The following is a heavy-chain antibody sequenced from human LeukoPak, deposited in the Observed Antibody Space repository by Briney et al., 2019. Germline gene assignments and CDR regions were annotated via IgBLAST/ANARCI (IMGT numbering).Heavy chain of an antibody. Sequence: SETLSLTCAVYGGSFSGYFWTWIRQPPGKGLEWIGEINHSGSTNYNPSLKSRVTRSADTSKNQFSLKLSSVTAADTAVYYCARGLYGDYFLFDFWGQGTLVTVSS. CDR3: ARGLYGDYFLFDF. J-gene: IGHJ4*02. CDR2: INHSGST. CDR1: GGSFSGYF. V-gene: IGHV4-34*01. D-gene: IGHD4-17*01.